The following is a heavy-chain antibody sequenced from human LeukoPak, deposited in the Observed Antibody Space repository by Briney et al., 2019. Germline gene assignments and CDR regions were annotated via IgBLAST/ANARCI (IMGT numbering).Heavy chain of an antibody. CDR2: IYPGDSDT. J-gene: IGHJ6*02. CDR1: GYSFTSYW. Sequence: GESLKISCKGSGYSFTSYWIGWVRQMPGKGLEWMGIIYPGDSDTRYSPSFQGQVTISADKSISTAYLQWSSLKAPDTAMYYCASSTVNSRYYYGMDVWGQGTTVTVSS. D-gene: IGHD4-11*01. CDR3: ASSTVNSRYYYGMDV. V-gene: IGHV5-51*01.